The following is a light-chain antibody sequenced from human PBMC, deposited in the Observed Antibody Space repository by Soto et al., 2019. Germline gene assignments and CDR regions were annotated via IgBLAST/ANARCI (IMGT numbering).Light chain of an antibody. V-gene: IGLV2-14*01. CDR1: SSDVGGYNY. Sequence: QSVLTQPASVSGSPGQSITISCTGTSSDVGGYNYVSWYQQHPGKAPKLMVYDVTKRPSGVSYRFSGSKSGNTASPTISGLQAEDEADYYCSSYTNRRTIIFGGGTQLTVL. CDR3: SSYTNRRTII. J-gene: IGLJ2*01. CDR2: DVT.